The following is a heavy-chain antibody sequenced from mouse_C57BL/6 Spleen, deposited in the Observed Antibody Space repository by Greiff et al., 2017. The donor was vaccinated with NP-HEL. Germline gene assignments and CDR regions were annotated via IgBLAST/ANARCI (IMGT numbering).Heavy chain of an antibody. CDR1: GYAFSSSW. J-gene: IGHJ1*03. CDR2: IYPGDGDT. Sequence: QVQLKESGPELVKPGASVKISCKASGYAFSSSWMNWVKQRPGKGLEWIGRIYPGDGDTNYNGKFKGKATLTADKSSSTAYMQLSSLTSEDSAVYFCARGPTIVNYWYFDVWGTGTTVTVSS. CDR3: ARGPTIVNYWYFDV. V-gene: IGHV1-82*01. D-gene: IGHD2-5*01.